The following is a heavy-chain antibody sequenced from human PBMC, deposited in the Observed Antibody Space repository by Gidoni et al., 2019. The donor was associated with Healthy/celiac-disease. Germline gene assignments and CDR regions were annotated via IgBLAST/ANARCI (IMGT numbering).Heavy chain of an antibody. CDR3: ARDLLWNNLGAFDI. J-gene: IGHJ3*02. D-gene: IGHD1-1*01. CDR2: IIPIFGTA. Sequence: QVQLVQSGAEVKKPGSSVQVSCKASGGTFSSFAISWVRQAPGQGLEWMGGIIPIFGTANYAQKFQGRVTITADESTSTAYMELSSLRSEDTAVYYCARDLLWNNLGAFDIWGQGTMVTVSS. V-gene: IGHV1-69*01. CDR1: GGTFSSFA.